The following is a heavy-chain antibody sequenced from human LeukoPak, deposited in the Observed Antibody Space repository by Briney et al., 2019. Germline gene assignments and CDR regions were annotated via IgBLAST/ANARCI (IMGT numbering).Heavy chain of an antibody. CDR3: AKGLGCSGSSCPRVYYGMDV. CDR2: ISGGGGTT. J-gene: IGHJ6*02. V-gene: IGHV3-23*01. D-gene: IGHD2-15*01. Sequence: PGASLRLSCAASGFTFASYAMSWVRQAPGKGLEWVSAISGGGGTTYYADSVKGRFTISRDNSKNALYLQMNSLRAEDTAVYYCAKGLGCSGSSCPRVYYGMDVWGQGTTVTVSS. CDR1: GFTFASYA.